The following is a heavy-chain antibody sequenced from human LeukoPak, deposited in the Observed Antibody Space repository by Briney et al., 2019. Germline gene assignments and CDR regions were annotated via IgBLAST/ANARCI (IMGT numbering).Heavy chain of an antibody. CDR3: ARDPFDDATLDY. CDR1: GYTFTNYG. J-gene: IGHJ4*02. D-gene: IGHD1-1*01. V-gene: IGHV1-18*01. CDR2: ISAYNGNT. Sequence: RASVKVSCKASGYTFTNYGISWVRQAPGQGLEWMGWISAYNGNTNSAQKLQGRVTMTTDTSTSTAYMELSRLESRDTAVYYCARDPFDDATLDYWGQGSLVTVSS.